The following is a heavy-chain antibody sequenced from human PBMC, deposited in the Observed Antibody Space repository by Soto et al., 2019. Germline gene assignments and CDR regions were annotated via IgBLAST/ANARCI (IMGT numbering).Heavy chain of an antibody. J-gene: IGHJ6*03. CDR1: GYTFTSYG. D-gene: IGHD3-10*01. CDR2: ISAYNGNT. Sequence: ASVKVSCKASGYTFTSYGISWVRQAPGQGLEWMGWISAYNGNTNYAQKLQGRVTTTTDTSTSTAYMELRSLRSDDTAVYYCARGVVRGSGSYWYYMDVWGKGTTVTVSS. V-gene: IGHV1-18*01. CDR3: ARGVVRGSGSYWYYMDV.